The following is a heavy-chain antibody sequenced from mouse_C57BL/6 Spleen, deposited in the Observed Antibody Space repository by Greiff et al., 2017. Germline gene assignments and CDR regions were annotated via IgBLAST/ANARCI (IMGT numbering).Heavy chain of an antibody. V-gene: IGHV1-69*01. D-gene: IGHD1-1*01. CDR2: IDPSDSYT. J-gene: IGHJ2*01. Sequence: VQLQQSGAELVMPGASVKLSCKASGYTFTSYWMHWVKQRPGQGLEWIGEIDPSDSYTNYNQKFKGKSTLTVDKSSSTAYMQLSSLTSEDSAVYYCARGDYYGSEAYWGQGTTLTVSS. CDR3: ARGDYYGSEAY. CDR1: GYTFTSYW.